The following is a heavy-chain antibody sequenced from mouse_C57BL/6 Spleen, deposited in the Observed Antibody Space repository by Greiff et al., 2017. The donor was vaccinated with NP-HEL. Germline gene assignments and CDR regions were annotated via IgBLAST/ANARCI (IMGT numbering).Heavy chain of an antibody. CDR2: IYPGGGYT. Sequence: VQLQQSGAELVRPGTSVKMSCKASGYTFTNYWIGWAKQRPGHGLEWIGDIYPGGGYTNYNEKFKGKATLTADKSSSTAYMQFSSLTSEDSAIYYCAREGTLTGTGWYFDVWGTGTTVTVSS. CDR3: AREGTLTGTGWYFDV. V-gene: IGHV1-63*01. CDR1: GYTFTNYW. D-gene: IGHD4-1*01. J-gene: IGHJ1*03.